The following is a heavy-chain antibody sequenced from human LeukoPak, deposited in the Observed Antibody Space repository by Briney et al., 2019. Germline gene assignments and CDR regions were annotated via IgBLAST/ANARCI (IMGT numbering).Heavy chain of an antibody. Sequence: SETLSLTCTVSGGSISSSSYYWGWIRQPPGKGLEWIGSIYYSGSTYYNPSLKSRVTISVDTSKNQFSLKLSSVTAADTAVYYCARGRANWGQYYFDYWGQGTLVTVSS. V-gene: IGHV4-39*07. CDR1: GGSISSSSYY. J-gene: IGHJ4*02. CDR3: ARGRANWGQYYFDY. D-gene: IGHD7-27*01. CDR2: IYYSGST.